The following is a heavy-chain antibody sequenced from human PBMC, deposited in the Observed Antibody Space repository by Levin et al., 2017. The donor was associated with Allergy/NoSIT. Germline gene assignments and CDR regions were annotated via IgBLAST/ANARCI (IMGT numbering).Heavy chain of an antibody. CDR1: GYTFTSYD. V-gene: IGHV1-8*01. CDR2: MNPNSGNT. Sequence: ASVKVSCKASGYTFTSYDINWVRQATGQGLEWMGWMNPNSGNTGYAQKFQGRVTMTRNTSISTAYMELSSLRSEDTAVYYCARATRRRGYCSGGSCYPFDYWGQGTLVTVSS. J-gene: IGHJ4*02. D-gene: IGHD2-15*01. CDR3: ARATRRRGYCSGGSCYPFDY.